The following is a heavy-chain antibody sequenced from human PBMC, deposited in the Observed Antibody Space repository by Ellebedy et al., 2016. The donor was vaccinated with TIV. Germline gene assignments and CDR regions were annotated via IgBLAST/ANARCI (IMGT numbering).Heavy chain of an antibody. CDR1: GGSISSFY. J-gene: IGHJ3*02. CDR2: ISYTGST. CDR3: ARPCGGGGRMNAFEI. D-gene: IGHD3-16*01. Sequence: MPSETLSLTCTVSGGSISSFYWSWIRQPPEKGLEWIGYISYTGSTNYTPSLKSPVTISVDTSKTHFSLKLSSVTAADTAVYFCARPCGGGGRMNAFEIWGQGTMVTVSS. V-gene: IGHV4-59*08.